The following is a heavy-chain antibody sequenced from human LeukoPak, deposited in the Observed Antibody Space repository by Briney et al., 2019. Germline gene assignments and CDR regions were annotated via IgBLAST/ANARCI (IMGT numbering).Heavy chain of an antibody. CDR2: ISWNSGSI. V-gene: IGHV3-9*01. D-gene: IGHD6-13*01. Sequence: PGRSLRLSCAASGFTFDDYAMHWVRQAPGKGLEWVSGISWNSGSIGYADSVKGRFTISRDNAKNSLYLQMNSLRAEDTALYYCAREESAAGPFDYWGQGTLVTVSS. CDR1: GFTFDDYA. J-gene: IGHJ4*02. CDR3: AREESAAGPFDY.